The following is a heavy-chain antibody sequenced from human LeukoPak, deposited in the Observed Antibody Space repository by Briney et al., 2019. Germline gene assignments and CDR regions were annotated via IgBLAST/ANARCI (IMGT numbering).Heavy chain of an antibody. Sequence: PGGSLRLSCAASGFTFSSYGMHWVRQAPGKGLEWVAVISYDGSNKYYADSVKGRFTISRDNSKNTLYLQMNSLRAEDTAVYYCASEGYCDSTSCYDFDYWGQGTLVTVSS. CDR3: ASEGYCDSTSCYDFDY. V-gene: IGHV3-30*03. J-gene: IGHJ4*02. D-gene: IGHD2-2*01. CDR1: GFTFSSYG. CDR2: ISYDGSNK.